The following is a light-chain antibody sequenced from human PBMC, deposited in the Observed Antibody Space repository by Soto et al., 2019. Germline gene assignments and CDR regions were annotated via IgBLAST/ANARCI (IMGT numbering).Light chain of an antibody. CDR1: QTISNW. J-gene: IGKJ1*01. V-gene: IGKV1-5*01. CDR3: QQYNSYST. CDR2: DAS. Sequence: DIQMTQSPSTLSASVGDRVTITCRASQTISNWLAWYQQKPGKAPKVLIYDASTLDGGVPSRFSGRRSGTDFTLTISSLQPSDFATYYCQQYNSYSTFGQGTKV.